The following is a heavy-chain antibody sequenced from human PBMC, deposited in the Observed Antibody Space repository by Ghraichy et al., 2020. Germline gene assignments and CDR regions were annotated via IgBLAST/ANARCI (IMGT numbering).Heavy chain of an antibody. Sequence: ASVKVSCKASGYTFTSYAMHWVRQAPGQRLEWMGWINAGNGNTKYSQKFQGRVTITRDTSASTAYMELSSLRSEDTAVYYCARDHIAVEGWFDPWGQGTLVTVSS. D-gene: IGHD6-19*01. V-gene: IGHV1-3*01. CDR2: INAGNGNT. CDR1: GYTFTSYA. J-gene: IGHJ5*02. CDR3: ARDHIAVEGWFDP.